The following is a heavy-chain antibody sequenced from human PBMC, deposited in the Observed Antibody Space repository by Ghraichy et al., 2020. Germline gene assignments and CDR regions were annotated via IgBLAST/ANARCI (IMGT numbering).Heavy chain of an antibody. CDR2: IYYSGST. CDR1: GGSISSSSYY. Sequence: SETLSLTCTVSGGSISSSSYYWGWIRQPPGKGLEWIGSIYYSGSTYYNPSLKSRVTISVDTSKNQFSLKLSSVTAADTAVYYCARRTYDSSGYYYFPFDYWGQGTLVTVSS. D-gene: IGHD3-22*01. J-gene: IGHJ4*02. V-gene: IGHV4-39*01. CDR3: ARRTYDSSGYYYFPFDY.